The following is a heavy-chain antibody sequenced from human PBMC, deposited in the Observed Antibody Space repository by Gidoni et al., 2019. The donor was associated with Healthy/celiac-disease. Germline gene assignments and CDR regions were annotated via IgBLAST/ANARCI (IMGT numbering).Heavy chain of an antibody. CDR1: GFTGSRNY. V-gene: IGHV3-53*01. Sequence: EVQLVESGGGLIQPGGSLRLSCAAPGFTGSRNYMSWVRQAPGKGLEWVSVIYSGGSTYYADSVKGRFTISRDNSKNTLYLQMNSLRAEDTAVYYCARDVRSGWYGYFDYWGQGTLVTVSS. D-gene: IGHD6-19*01. CDR2: IYSGGST. CDR3: ARDVRSGWYGYFDY. J-gene: IGHJ4*02.